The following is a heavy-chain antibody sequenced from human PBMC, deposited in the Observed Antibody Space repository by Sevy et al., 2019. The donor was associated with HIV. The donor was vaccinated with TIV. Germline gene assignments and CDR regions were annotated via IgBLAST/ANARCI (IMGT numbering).Heavy chain of an antibody. CDR1: GFTFSSYA. D-gene: IGHD6-6*01. CDR2: ISYDGSNK. V-gene: IGHV3-30*04. J-gene: IGHJ4*02. CDR3: ARVFGSSFLTPYFDY. Sequence: WGSLRLSCAASGFTFSSYAMHWVRQAPGKGLEWVAVISYDGSNKYYADSVKGRFTISRDNSKNTLYLQMNSLRAEDTAVYYCARVFGSSFLTPYFDYWGQGTLVTVSS.